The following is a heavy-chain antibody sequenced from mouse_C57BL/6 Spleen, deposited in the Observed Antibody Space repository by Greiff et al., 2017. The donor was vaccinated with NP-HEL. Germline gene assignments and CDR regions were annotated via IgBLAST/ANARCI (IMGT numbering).Heavy chain of an antibody. J-gene: IGHJ1*03. D-gene: IGHD1-1*01. V-gene: IGHV3-8*01. CDR2: ISYSGST. Sequence: EVQLKESGPGLAKPSQTLSLTCSVTGYSITSDYWNWIRKFPGNKLEYMGYISYSGSTYYNPSLKSRISITRDTSKNQYYLQLNSVTTEDTATYYCARHPYYYGSSYGYFDVWGTGTTVTVSS. CDR3: ARHPYYYGSSYGYFDV. CDR1: GYSITSDY.